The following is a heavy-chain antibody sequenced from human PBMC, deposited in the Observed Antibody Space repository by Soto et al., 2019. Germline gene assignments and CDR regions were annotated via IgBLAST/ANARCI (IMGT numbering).Heavy chain of an antibody. CDR3: ARDLHERTGTMDY. V-gene: IGHV4-59*01. J-gene: IGHJ4*02. D-gene: IGHD1-7*01. CDR2: LYYGRSA. Sequence: SETLSLTCAVSGDSISSYYCMWIRQPPGKGLESIGYLYYGRSANYNPSLKSRVTLSVDTSKNQFSLKLSSVTAADTAVYYCARDLHERTGTMDYWGQGTLVTVSS. CDR1: GDSISSYY.